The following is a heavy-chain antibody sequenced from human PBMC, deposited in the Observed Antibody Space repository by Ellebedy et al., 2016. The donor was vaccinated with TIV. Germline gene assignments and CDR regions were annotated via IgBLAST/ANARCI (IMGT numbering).Heavy chain of an antibody. CDR2: IGGDLRT. CDR3: AKDLHHWSANDR. D-gene: IGHD3-3*01. Sequence: GESLKISCAAFGFTFRGNAMSWVRPAPGKGLEWLSGIGGDLRTHYADPVKGRFTISRDDSQDTLFLEMNRLRVEDTAVYYCAKDLHHWSANDRWGQGTLVSVSS. J-gene: IGHJ5*02. CDR1: GFTFRGNA. V-gene: IGHV3-23*01.